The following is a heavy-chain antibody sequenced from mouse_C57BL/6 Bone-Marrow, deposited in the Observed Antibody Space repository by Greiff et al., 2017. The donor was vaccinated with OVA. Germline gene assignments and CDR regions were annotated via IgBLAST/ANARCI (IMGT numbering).Heavy chain of an antibody. D-gene: IGHD2-1*01. CDR2: IHPNSGST. CDR3: ARERGYGNSPYAMDY. CDR1: GYTFTSYW. V-gene: IGHV1-64*01. Sequence: QVQLQQPGAELVKPGASVKLSCKASGYTFTSYWMHWVKQRPGQGLEWIGMIHPNSGSTNYNEKFKSKATLTADKSSSTAYMPLSSLTSEDSAVYYCARERGYGNSPYAMDYWGQGTSVTVSS. J-gene: IGHJ4*01.